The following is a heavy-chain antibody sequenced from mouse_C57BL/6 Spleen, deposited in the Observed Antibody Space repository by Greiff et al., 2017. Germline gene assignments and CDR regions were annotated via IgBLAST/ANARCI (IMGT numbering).Heavy chain of an antibody. CDR2: ISSGSSTI. CDR1: GFTFSDYG. V-gene: IGHV5-17*01. CDR3: ARCYDGYFDY. J-gene: IGHJ2*01. D-gene: IGHD2-3*01. Sequence: DVKLVESGGGLVKPGGSLKLSCAASGFTFSDYGMHWVRQAPEKGLEWVAYISSGSSTIYYADTVKGRFTISRDNAKNTLFLQMTSLRSEDTAMYYCARCYDGYFDYWGQGTTLTVSS.